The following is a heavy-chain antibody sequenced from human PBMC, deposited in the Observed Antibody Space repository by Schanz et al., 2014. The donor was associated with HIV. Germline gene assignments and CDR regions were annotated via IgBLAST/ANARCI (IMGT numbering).Heavy chain of an antibody. CDR2: ISGNSGHT. D-gene: IGHD2-15*01. V-gene: IGHV3-23*01. Sequence: EVQLLEFGGGSVRPGESLRLSCLASGFTFTSYAMSWVRQAPGKGLEWVSGISGNSGHTWYADSVKGRFTISRDNPKNMLYLQMNSLRAEDTAVYYCAKGGRDILSYYGMDVWGQGTTVTVSS. CDR1: GFTFTSYA. CDR3: AKGGRDILSYYGMDV. J-gene: IGHJ6*02.